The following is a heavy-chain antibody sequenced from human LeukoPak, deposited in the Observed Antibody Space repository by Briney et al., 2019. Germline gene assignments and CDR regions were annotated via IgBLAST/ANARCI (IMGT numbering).Heavy chain of an antibody. V-gene: IGHV3-7*01. CDR1: GFAFSSYW. CDR2: IKQDGSEK. D-gene: IGHD6-19*01. J-gene: IGHJ4*02. Sequence: PGESLRLSCAASGFAFSSYWMGWVRQAPGKGLEWVANIKQDGSEKFYVDSVKGRFTISRDNAKNSLYLQMNGLGVEDTAVYYCTRDGSGWSTYWGQGTQVTVSS. CDR3: TRDGSGWSTY.